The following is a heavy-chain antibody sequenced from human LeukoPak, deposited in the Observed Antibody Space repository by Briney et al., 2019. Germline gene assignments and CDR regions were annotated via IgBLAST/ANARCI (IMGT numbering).Heavy chain of an antibody. V-gene: IGHV3-48*01. Sequence: GGSLRLSCAASGFTFSSYAMNWVRQAPGKGLEWLSYISSSSSVIYYADSVKGRFTISRDNAKNSLYLQMSSLRAEDTAVYYCARDSRQQLPHWGEGTLVTVSS. CDR1: GFTFSSYA. J-gene: IGHJ4*02. CDR2: ISSSSSVI. D-gene: IGHD6-13*01. CDR3: ARDSRQQLPH.